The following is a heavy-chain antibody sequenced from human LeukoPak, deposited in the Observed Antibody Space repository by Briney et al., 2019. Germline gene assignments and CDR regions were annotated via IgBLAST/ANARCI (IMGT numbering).Heavy chain of an antibody. CDR1: GGSFSGYY. CDR3: ARHRMYYYDSSGRGVADAFDI. V-gene: IGHV4-34*01. J-gene: IGHJ3*02. D-gene: IGHD3-22*01. Sequence: KPSETLSLTCAVYGGSFSGYYWSWIRQPPGKGLEWIGSIYYSGSTYYNPSLKSRVTISVDTSKNQFSLKLSSVTAADTAVYYCARHRMYYYDSSGRGVADAFDIWGQGTMVTVSS. CDR2: IYYSGST.